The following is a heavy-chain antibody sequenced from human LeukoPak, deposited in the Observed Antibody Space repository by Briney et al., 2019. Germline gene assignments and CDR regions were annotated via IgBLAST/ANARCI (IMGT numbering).Heavy chain of an antibody. CDR1: GFTFSSYW. CDR3: ARGTVVPEDY. V-gene: IGHV3-74*01. J-gene: IGHJ4*02. Sequence: PGGSLRLSCAASGFTFSSYWMHWVRQAPGKGLAWVSRINSDGSSTSYADSVKGRFTISRDNAKNTLYLQMNSLRAEDTAVYYCARGTVVPEDYWGQGTLVTVSS. D-gene: IGHD4-23*01. CDR2: INSDGSST.